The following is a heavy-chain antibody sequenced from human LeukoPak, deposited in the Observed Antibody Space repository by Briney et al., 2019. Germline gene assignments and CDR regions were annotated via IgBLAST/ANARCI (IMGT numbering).Heavy chain of an antibody. Sequence: PGRSLRLSYAASGFTFSSYGMQWFRQAPDKGLEWVAAISNDGSNKYYADSVKGRFTISRDNSKNTLYLQMNSLRAEDTAVYYCAKVDIVATIDAGRLVDYWGQGTLVTVSS. D-gene: IGHD5-12*01. V-gene: IGHV3-30*18. J-gene: IGHJ4*02. CDR2: ISNDGSNK. CDR1: GFTFSSYG. CDR3: AKVDIVATIDAGRLVDY.